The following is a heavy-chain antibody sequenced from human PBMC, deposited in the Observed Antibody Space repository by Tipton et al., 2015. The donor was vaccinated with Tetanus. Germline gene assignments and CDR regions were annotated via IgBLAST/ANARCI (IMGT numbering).Heavy chain of an antibody. V-gene: IGHV3-53*01. Sequence: SLRLSCEASGFTVSSNYMSWVRRAPGKGLEWVSVIYSGGSTYYADSVKGRFTISRDNSKNTLYLQMNSLRAEDTAVYYCARRGYSGSFFWYFDYWGQGTLVPVSS. CDR2: IYSGGST. CDR3: ARRGYSGSFFWYFDY. CDR1: GFTVSSNY. D-gene: IGHD1-26*01. J-gene: IGHJ4*02.